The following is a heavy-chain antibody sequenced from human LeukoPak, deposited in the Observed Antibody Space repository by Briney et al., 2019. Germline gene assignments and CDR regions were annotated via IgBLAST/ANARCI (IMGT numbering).Heavy chain of an antibody. D-gene: IGHD3-10*01. CDR1: GFTFSSYA. V-gene: IGHV3-64D*06. J-gene: IGHJ4*02. CDR3: VRPDYYGSGSYYRY. Sequence: PGGSLRLSCAASGFTFSSYAMSWVRQAPGKGLEYVSAIGGNGGSTYYADSVKGRFTISRDNSKNTLDLQMTSLRVEGTAVYYCVRPDYYGSGSYYRYWGQGTLVSVSS. CDR2: IGGNGGST.